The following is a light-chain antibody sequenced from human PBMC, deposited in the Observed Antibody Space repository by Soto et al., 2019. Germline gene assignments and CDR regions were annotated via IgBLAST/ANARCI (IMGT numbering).Light chain of an antibody. V-gene: IGLV2-14*03. CDR1: SSDVGGYNY. CDR3: SSYTSSSTIV. Sequence: QSALTQPASVSGSPGQSITISCTGTSSDVGGYNYVSWYQQHPGKVPKLMIYDVSYRPSGVSDRFSGSKSANTASLTISGIQAEDEADYYCSSYTSSSTIVFGTGTKLTVL. CDR2: DVS. J-gene: IGLJ1*01.